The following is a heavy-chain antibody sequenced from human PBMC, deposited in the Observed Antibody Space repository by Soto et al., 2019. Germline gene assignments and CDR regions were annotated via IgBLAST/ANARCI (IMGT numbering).Heavy chain of an antibody. D-gene: IGHD2-15*01. Sequence: GGSLRLSCAASGFTFDDHAMHWVRQAPGKGLEWVSGISYDSGAIGYADSVKGRFTISRDNTRNSLFLQLNSLRADDTAVYYCATAKLLLPWLFDYWGQGTLVTVSS. J-gene: IGHJ4*02. CDR1: GFTFDDHA. CDR2: ISYDSGAI. V-gene: IGHV3-9*01. CDR3: ATAKLLLPWLFDY.